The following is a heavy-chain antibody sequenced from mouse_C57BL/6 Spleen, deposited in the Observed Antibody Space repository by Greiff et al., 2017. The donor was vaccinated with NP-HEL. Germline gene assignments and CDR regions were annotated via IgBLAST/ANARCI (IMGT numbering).Heavy chain of an antibody. CDR1: GYTFTSYW. J-gene: IGHJ1*03. CDR2: IDPSDSYT. Sequence: VQLQQPGAELVMPGASVKLSCKASGYTFTSYWMHWVKQRPGQGLEWIGEIDPSDSYTNYNQKFKGKSTLTVDKSSSTAYMQLSSLTSEDSAVYYCARRTGSSLYFDVWGTGTTVTVSS. V-gene: IGHV1-69*01. CDR3: ARRTGSSLYFDV. D-gene: IGHD1-1*01.